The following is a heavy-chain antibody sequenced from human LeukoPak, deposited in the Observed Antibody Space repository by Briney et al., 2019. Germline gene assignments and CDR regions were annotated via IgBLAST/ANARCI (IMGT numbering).Heavy chain of an antibody. J-gene: IGHJ6*02. Sequence: ASVTVSFTASGYTFTTHDINWVRQATGQGLEWMGWMNPDSGNTGYAQKFLGRLTMTRDTSTSTAYMELSSLRSEDTAVYYCARDRGVFGVDQGVHYYGLDVWGQGTTVTVSS. CDR3: ARDRGVFGVDQGVHYYGLDV. CDR1: GYTFTTHD. V-gene: IGHV1-8*01. D-gene: IGHD3-3*01. CDR2: MNPDSGNT.